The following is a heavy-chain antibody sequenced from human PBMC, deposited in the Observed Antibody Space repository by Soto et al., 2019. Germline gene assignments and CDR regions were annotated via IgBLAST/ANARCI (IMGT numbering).Heavy chain of an antibody. CDR3: AKGPYDYVWGSYRYYFDY. Sequence: GGSLRLSCAASGFTFSSYAMSWVRQAPGKGLEWVSAISGSGGSTYYADSVKGRFTISGDNSKNTLYLQMNSLRAEDTAVYYCAKGPYDYVWGSYRYYFDYWGQGTLVTVSS. CDR1: GFTFSSYA. J-gene: IGHJ4*02. V-gene: IGHV3-23*01. D-gene: IGHD3-16*02. CDR2: ISGSGGST.